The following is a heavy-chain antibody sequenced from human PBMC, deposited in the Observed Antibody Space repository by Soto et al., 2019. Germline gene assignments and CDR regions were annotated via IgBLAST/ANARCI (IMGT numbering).Heavy chain of an antibody. J-gene: IGHJ3*02. CDR2: ISGSGGST. V-gene: IGHV3-23*01. CDR3: QSYCSGGTCYRTNAFDI. CDR1: GFTFSSYA. Sequence: GGSLRLSCAASGFTFSSYAMSWVRQAPGKGLEWVSAISGSGGSTHYADSVKGRFTISRDNSKNTLYLQMNSLRAEDTAVYCCQSYCSGGTCYRTNAFDIWGQGTMVTVSS. D-gene: IGHD2-15*01.